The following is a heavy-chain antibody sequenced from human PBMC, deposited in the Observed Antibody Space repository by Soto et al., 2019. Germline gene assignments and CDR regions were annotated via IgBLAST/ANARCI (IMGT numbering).Heavy chain of an antibody. CDR1: GGSISSGGYY. Sequence: SETLSLTCTVSGGSISSGGYYWSWIRQHPGNGLEWIGYIYYSGSTYYNPSLKSRVTISVDTSKNQFSLKLNSVTAADTAMYYCARATRYVPPPIDYWGQGTLVTVSS. D-gene: IGHD5-12*01. CDR2: IYYSGST. J-gene: IGHJ4*02. CDR3: ARATRYVPPPIDY. V-gene: IGHV4-31*03.